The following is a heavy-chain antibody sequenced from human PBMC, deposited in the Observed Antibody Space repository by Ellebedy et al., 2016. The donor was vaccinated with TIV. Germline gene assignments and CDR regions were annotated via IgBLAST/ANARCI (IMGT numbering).Heavy chain of an antibody. CDR1: GGSISSSSYY. Sequence: SETLSLXXTVSGGSISSSSYYWGWIRQPPGKGLEWIGSIYYSGSTYYNPSLKSRVTISVDTSKNQFSLKLSSVTAADTAVYYCASSIYCSSTSCYVRAEVHFDYWGQGTLVTVSS. D-gene: IGHD2-2*01. V-gene: IGHV4-39*01. CDR2: IYYSGST. J-gene: IGHJ4*02. CDR3: ASSIYCSSTSCYVRAEVHFDY.